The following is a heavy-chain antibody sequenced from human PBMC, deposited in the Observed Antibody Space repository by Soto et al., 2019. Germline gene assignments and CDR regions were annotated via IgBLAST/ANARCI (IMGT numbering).Heavy chain of an antibody. CDR2: INHSGST. J-gene: IGHJ6*03. CDR3: ARGGRFLEWLLHYYYYMDV. CDR1: GGSFSGYY. V-gene: IGHV4-34*01. Sequence: SETLSLTCAVYGGSFSGYYWSWIRQPPGKGLEWIGEINHSGSTNYNPSLKSRVAISVDTSKNQFSLKLSSVTAADTAVYYCARGGRFLEWLLHYYYYMDVWGKGTTVTVSS. D-gene: IGHD3-3*01.